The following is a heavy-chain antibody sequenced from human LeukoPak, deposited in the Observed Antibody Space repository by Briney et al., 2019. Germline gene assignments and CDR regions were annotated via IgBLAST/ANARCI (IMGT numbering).Heavy chain of an antibody. D-gene: IGHD5-24*01. J-gene: IGHJ6*03. CDR2: MNPNSGNT. CDR3: ARGLEESYYYYYYMDV. Sequence: ASVKVSCKASGYTFTGYYMHWVRQATGQGLEWMGWMNPNSGNTGYAQKFQGRVTMTRNTSISTAYMELSSLRSEDAAVYYCARGLEESYYYYYYMDVWGKGTTVTISS. CDR1: GYTFTGYY. V-gene: IGHV1-8*02.